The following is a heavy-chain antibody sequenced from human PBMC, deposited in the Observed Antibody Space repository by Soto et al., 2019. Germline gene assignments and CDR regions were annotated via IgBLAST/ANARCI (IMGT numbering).Heavy chain of an antibody. D-gene: IGHD4-17*01. CDR2: IYDSGST. V-gene: IGHV4-59*12. J-gene: IGHJ4*02. CDR1: GGSITNYY. Sequence: ETLSLTCTVSGGSITNYYWSWIRQPPGKGLEWIGYIYDSGSTYYNPSLKSRVTISVDRSKNQFSLKLSSVTAADTAVYYCARGALRWSTSWDFDYWGQGILVTVSS. CDR3: ARGALRWSTSWDFDY.